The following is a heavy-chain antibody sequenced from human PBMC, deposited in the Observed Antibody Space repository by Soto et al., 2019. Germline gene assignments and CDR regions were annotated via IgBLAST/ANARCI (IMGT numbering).Heavy chain of an antibody. CDR3: ARCHYGSGSYYNVLSLLHLPYYMDV. V-gene: IGHV1-18*01. Sequence: ASVKVSCKASGYTFTSYGISWVRQAPGQGLEWMGWISAYNGNTNYAQKLQGRVTMTTDTSTSTAYMELRSLGSDDTAVYYCARCHYGSGSYYNVLSLLHLPYYMDVWGKGTTVTVSS. J-gene: IGHJ6*03. CDR1: GYTFTSYG. D-gene: IGHD3-10*01. CDR2: ISAYNGNT.